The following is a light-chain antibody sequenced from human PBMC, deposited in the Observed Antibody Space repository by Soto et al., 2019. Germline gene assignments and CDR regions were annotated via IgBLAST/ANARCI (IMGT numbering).Light chain of an antibody. CDR1: TGAVTSRCY. CDR3: VRLRDGDWV. J-gene: IGLJ3*02. CDR2: TTI. V-gene: IGLV7-43*01. Sequence: QAVVTQEPSLTVSPGGTVTLTCASSTGAVTSRCYPNWFQQKPGQVPRPLIYTTINKYSWTPARFSGSLLGGKAALTLSGAQHADEADYYCVRLRDGDWVFGGGTQLPVL.